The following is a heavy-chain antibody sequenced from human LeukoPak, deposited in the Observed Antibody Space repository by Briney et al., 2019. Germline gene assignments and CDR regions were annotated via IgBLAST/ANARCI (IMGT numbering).Heavy chain of an antibody. J-gene: IGHJ4*02. CDR1: GFTFNNYA. CDR2: ITGGGGIT. V-gene: IGHV3-23*01. CDR3: AKRDVSDSSGYFPLFAH. Sequence: PGGSLRLSRAASGFTFNNYAMTWVRQAPGKGLEWVSGITGGGGITYYADSVRGRFTISRDNSKNTLNLQMNSLRAEDTAVYYCAKRDVSDSSGYFPLFAHWGQGTLVTVSS. D-gene: IGHD3-22*01.